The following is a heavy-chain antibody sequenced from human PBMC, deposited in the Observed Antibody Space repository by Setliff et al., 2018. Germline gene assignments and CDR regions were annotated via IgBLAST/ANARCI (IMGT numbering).Heavy chain of an antibody. J-gene: IGHJ4*02. D-gene: IGHD3-10*01. CDR3: ARLRPERGSGTPDY. CDR2: IYHSGSA. CDR1: GRSISSRYY. Sequence: SETLSLTCTVSGRSISSRYYWGWIRQPPGKGLAWIGSIYHSGSAYYNPSLKSRVTISVDMSKNQFSLKLSSVTAADTAVYYCARLRPERGSGTPDYWGQGTLVTVSS. V-gene: IGHV4-38-2*02.